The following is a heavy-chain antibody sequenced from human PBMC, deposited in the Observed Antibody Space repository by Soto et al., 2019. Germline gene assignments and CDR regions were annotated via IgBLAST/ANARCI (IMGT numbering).Heavy chain of an antibody. J-gene: IGHJ4*02. CDR3: ASTQFMAIIARGNF. Sequence: GSLRLSCAASGFTFSSYSMNWVRQAPGKGLEWVSSIRRSSTHIYYADSGKGRSTISRENAKNSLYLQMNSLRAEDTAVYYCASTQFMAIIARGNFWGQGTLVTVSS. CDR2: IRRSSTHI. V-gene: IGHV3-21*01. CDR1: GFTFSSYS. D-gene: IGHD3-10*01.